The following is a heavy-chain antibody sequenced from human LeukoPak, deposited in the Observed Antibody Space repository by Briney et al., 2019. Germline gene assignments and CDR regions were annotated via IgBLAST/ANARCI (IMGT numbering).Heavy chain of an antibody. CDR2: ISGSGTDI. Sequence: GGSLRLSCEASGFTFSDYYMTWMRQAPGKGLEWVSYISGSGTDILYADSVKGRFTMPRDNAKNSLYLQMNSLRTEDTAVYYCTRDPRVLDYWGQGTLVTVSS. CDR1: GFTFSDYY. CDR3: TRDPRVLDY. J-gene: IGHJ4*02. D-gene: IGHD3-10*01. V-gene: IGHV3-11*04.